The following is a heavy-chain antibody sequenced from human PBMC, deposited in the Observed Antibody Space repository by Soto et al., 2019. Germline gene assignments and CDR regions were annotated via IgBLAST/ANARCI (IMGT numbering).Heavy chain of an antibody. V-gene: IGHV3-30*03. CDR3: SRGPVEY. J-gene: IGHJ4*02. Sequence: QVQLVESGGGVVQPGRSLRLSCAASGFTFSTYGMVWVRQAPGKGLEWVALISHDGGYISYADSVRGRFTISRDNSKNTLYLQMNSLRGEDTAIYSCSRGPVEYWGQGTLVTVSA. CDR1: GFTFSTYG. D-gene: IGHD6-6*01. CDR2: ISHDGGYI.